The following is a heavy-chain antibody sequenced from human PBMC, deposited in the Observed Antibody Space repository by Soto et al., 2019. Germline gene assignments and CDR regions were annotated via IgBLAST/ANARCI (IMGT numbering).Heavy chain of an antibody. Sequence: GASVKVSCKASGYTFTSYYMHWVRQAPGQGLEWMGIINPSGGSTSYAQKFQGRVTMTRDTSTSTVYMELSSLRSEDTAVYYCARDRSIVGALRAFDYWGQGTLVTVSS. D-gene: IGHD1-26*01. CDR1: GYTFTSYY. CDR3: ARDRSIVGALRAFDY. CDR2: INPSGGST. J-gene: IGHJ4*02. V-gene: IGHV1-46*01.